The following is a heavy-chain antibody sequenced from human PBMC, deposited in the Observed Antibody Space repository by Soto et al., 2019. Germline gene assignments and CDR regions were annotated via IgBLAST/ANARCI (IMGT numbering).Heavy chain of an antibody. V-gene: IGHV3-48*01. Sequence: VQLVESGGGLVQPGGSLRLSCAASGFTFSSYSMNWVXXXPXXXXXXXSYISSSSSTIYYADSVKGRFTISRDNAKNSXXXXXXXXXXXXXXXXXXXXXXXXXXXXXXXXXXWGQGTTVTVSS. J-gene: IGHJ6*02. CDR2: ISSSSSTI. CDR1: GFTFSSYS. CDR3: XXXXXXXXXXXXXXXX.